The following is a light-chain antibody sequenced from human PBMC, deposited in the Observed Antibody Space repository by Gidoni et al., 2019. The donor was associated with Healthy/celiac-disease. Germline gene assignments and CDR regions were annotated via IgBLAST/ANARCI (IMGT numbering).Light chain of an antibody. CDR1: QSVSSSY. CDR2: DAS. Sequence: EIVLTQSPGTLSLSTGETSTLSCRASQSVSSSYLAWYQQKPGQAPSLLIYDASSRATGIPDRFSGSGSGTDFTLTISRLEPEDFAVYYCQQYGSSPRVTFGQGTKLEIK. V-gene: IGKV3-20*01. CDR3: QQYGSSPRVT. J-gene: IGKJ2*01.